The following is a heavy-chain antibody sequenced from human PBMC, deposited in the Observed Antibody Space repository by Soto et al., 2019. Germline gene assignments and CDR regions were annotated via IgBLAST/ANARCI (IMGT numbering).Heavy chain of an antibody. CDR1: GFTFSNYA. J-gene: IGHJ4*02. Sequence: EVQLLESGGGLVQPGGSLRLSCAASGFTFSNYAVTWVRQAPGKGLEWVSTISGSGGSTYYADSVKGRFTISRDNSKNTLYMQMNSLRAEDTAVYNCAKDKGSSWYAIDYWGQGTLVTVSS. CDR3: AKDKGSSWYAIDY. CDR2: ISGSGGST. V-gene: IGHV3-23*01. D-gene: IGHD6-13*01.